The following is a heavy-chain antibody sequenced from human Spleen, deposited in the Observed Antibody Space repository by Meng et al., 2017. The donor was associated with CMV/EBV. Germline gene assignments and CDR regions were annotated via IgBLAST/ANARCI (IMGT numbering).Heavy chain of an antibody. CDR1: GFTFDDYA. CDR2: ISWNSGSI. Sequence: SLKISCVVSGFTFDDYAMHWVRQAPGKGLEWVSGISWNSGSIHYADSVKGRFTISRDNAKNTLFLQMNSVRAEDTAVYYCARGYCSSTTNCYGMDVWGQGTTVTVSS. D-gene: IGHD2-2*01. V-gene: IGHV3-9*01. J-gene: IGHJ6*02. CDR3: ARGYCSSTTNCYGMDV.